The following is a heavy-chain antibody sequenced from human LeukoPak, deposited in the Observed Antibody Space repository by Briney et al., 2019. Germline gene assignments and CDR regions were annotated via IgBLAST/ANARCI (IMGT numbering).Heavy chain of an antibody. D-gene: IGHD5-18*01. CDR1: GGSISSYY. Sequence: PSETLSLTCTVSGGSISSYYWSWIRQPPGKELEWIGYIYYSGSTNYNPSLKSRVTISVDTSKNHSSLNLSSVTAADTAVYYCARDVDTAMALDYWGQGTLVTVSS. V-gene: IGHV4-59*01. CDR2: IYYSGST. J-gene: IGHJ4*02. CDR3: ARDVDTAMALDY.